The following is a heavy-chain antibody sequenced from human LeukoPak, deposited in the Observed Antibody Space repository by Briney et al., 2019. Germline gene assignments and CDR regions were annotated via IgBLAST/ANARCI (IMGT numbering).Heavy chain of an antibody. D-gene: IGHD3-9*01. Sequence: GGSLRLSCTVSGFTVSSNSMSWVRQAPGKGLEWVSFIFSSTHYSDSVKGRFTISRDNSKNTLYLQMNNLRAEDTAVYYYAKGVVLTGYYKVAYFDYWGKGTLVTVSS. CDR2: IFSST. J-gene: IGHJ4*02. CDR3: AKGVVLTGYYKVAYFDY. CDR1: GFTVSSNS. V-gene: IGHV3-53*01.